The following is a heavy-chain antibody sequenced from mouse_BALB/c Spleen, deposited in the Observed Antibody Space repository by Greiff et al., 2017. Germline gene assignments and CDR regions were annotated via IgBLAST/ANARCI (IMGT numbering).Heavy chain of an antibody. V-gene: IGHV5-6-3*01. Sequence: EVQRVESGGGLVQPGGSLKLSCAASGFTFSSYGMPWVRQTPDKRLELVATINSNGGSTYYPDTVKGRFTISRDNAKNTLYLQMSSLKSEDTAMYYCARGGYFGYLDYWGQGTTLTVSS. J-gene: IGHJ2*01. CDR3: ARGGYFGYLDY. CDR1: GFTFSSYG. D-gene: IGHD2-14*01. CDR2: INSNGGST.